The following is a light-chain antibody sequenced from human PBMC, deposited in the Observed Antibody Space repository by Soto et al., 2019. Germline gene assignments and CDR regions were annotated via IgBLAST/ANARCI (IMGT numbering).Light chain of an antibody. CDR3: HQYKTYWT. V-gene: IGKV1-5*03. J-gene: IGKJ1*01. CDR1: QSVSSW. CDR2: KAS. Sequence: DIQMTQSPSTLSASLGDRVTITCRASQSVSSWLAWYQQKPGKAPKLLIYKASSLHSGVPSRFSGSGSGTEFTLTISSLQPDDFATYYCHQYKTYWTFGHGTKVDI.